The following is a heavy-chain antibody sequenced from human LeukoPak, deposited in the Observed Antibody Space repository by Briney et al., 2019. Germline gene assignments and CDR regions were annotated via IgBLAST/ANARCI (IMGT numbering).Heavy chain of an antibody. D-gene: IGHD3-22*01. J-gene: IGHJ4*02. CDR2: IYYSGST. Sequence: SETLSLTCTVSGGSTSSYYWSWIRQPPGKGLEWIGYIYYSGSTNYNPSLKSRVTISVDTSKNQFSLKLSSVTAADTAVYYCARVNYYDSSGLLDYWGQGTLVTVSS. V-gene: IGHV4-59*01. CDR1: GGSTSSYY. CDR3: ARVNYYDSSGLLDY.